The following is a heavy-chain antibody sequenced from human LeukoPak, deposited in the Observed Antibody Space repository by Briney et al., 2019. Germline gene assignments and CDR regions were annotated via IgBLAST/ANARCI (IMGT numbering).Heavy chain of an antibody. V-gene: IGHV3-23*01. D-gene: IGHD3-10*01. CDR3: AKDGITMVRGVITYYYYYMDV. CDR1: GFTFSSYG. J-gene: IGHJ6*03. Sequence: GGSLRLSCAASGFTFSSYGMSWVRQAPGKGLEWVSAISGSGGSTYYADSVKGRFTISRDNSKNTLYLQMNSLRAEDTAVYYCAKDGITMVRGVITYYYYYMDVWGKGTTVTISS. CDR2: ISGSGGST.